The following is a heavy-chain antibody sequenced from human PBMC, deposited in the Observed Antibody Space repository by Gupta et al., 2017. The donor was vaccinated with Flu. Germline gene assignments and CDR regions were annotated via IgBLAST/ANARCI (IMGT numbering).Heavy chain of an antibody. Sequence: QVHLVEAGGGVVQPGRSLRLSCGASGFTFRSNHMHWVRQAPGTGLEWVAVIWNDGSKKYYEDSVKGRFTISRDNSKNMLYLEMNSLRAEDTAVYHCARWNLGYCSRSSCHGDALDSGGQGTMVAVSS. D-gene: IGHD2-15*01. V-gene: IGHV3-33*01. CDR1: GFTFRSNH. J-gene: IGHJ3*02. CDR2: IWNDGSKK. CDR3: ARWNLGYCSRSSCHGDALDS.